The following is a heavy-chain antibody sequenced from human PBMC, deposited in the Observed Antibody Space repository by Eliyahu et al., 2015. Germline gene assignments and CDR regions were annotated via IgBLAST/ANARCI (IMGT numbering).Heavy chain of an antibody. CDR2: INHSGST. CDR3: ARGHAFRGVVPAAMRGPYYYMDV. J-gene: IGHJ6*03. V-gene: IGHV4-34*01. CDR1: GGSFSGYY. Sequence: QVQLQQWGAGLLKPSETLSLTCGVYGGSFSGYYWSWIRQPPGKGLEWIGEINHSGSTNYNPSLKSRVTISVDTSKNQFSLKLSSVTAADTAVYYCARGHAFRGVVPAAMRGPYYYMDVWGKGTTVIVS. D-gene: IGHD2-2*01.